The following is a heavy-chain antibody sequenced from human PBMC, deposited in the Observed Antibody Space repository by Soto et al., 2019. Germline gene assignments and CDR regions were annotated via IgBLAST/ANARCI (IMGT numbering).Heavy chain of an antibody. Sequence: QVQLVESGGGVIQPGRSLRLSCAASGYTFSDYAMHWVRQAPGKGLEWVASISQDGKDEYYADSLKGRFTIARDNSKNTVYMQMNSLRPEDTAVHYCAITFKYCPNGVCFLHYIAMDVWGPGTTVTVSS. CDR2: ISQDGKDE. D-gene: IGHD2-8*01. V-gene: IGHV3-30*03. CDR3: AITFKYCPNGVCFLHYIAMDV. J-gene: IGHJ6*02. CDR1: GYTFSDYA.